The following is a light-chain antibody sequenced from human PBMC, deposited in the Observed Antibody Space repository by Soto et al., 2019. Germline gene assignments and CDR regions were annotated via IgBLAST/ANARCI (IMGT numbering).Light chain of an antibody. J-gene: IGLJ2*01. CDR1: SSYVGSYNL. V-gene: IGLV2-23*02. CDR3: CSYAGSPHVV. Sequence: QSALTQPASVSGSPGQSITISCTGTSSYVGSYNLVSWYQQHPGKAPKLMIYEVSKRPSGVSNRFSGSKSGNTASLTISGLQAEDEADYYCCSYAGSPHVVFGGGTKVTLL. CDR2: EVS.